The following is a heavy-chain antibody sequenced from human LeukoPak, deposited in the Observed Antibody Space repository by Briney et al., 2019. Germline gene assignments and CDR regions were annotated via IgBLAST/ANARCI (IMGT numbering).Heavy chain of an antibody. J-gene: IGHJ4*02. V-gene: IGHV4-39*01. CDR3: ASQPSYFDY. CDR2: IYYSGST. Sequence: PSETLSLTCTVSGGSIGSSNYYWGWIRQPPGKGLEWIGNIYYSGSTYYNPSLKSRVTISVDTSKNQFSLRLSSVTAADTAVYYCASQPSYFDYWGQGTLVTVSS. CDR1: GGSIGSSNYY.